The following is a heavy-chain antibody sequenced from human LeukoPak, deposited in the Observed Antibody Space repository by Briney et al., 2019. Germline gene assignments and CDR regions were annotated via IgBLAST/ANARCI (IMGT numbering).Heavy chain of an antibody. J-gene: IGHJ6*03. V-gene: IGHV1-46*01. CDR2: INPSGGST. CDR3: ARTGDCSGGSCYPDYYMDV. CDR1: GYTFTSYY. D-gene: IGHD2-15*01. Sequence: ASVKVSCKASGYTFTSYYMHWVRQAPGQGLEWMGLINPSGGSTSYAQKFQGRVTMTRDTSTSTVYMELSSLRSEDTAVYYCARTGDCSGGSCYPDYYMDVWGKGTTVTVSS.